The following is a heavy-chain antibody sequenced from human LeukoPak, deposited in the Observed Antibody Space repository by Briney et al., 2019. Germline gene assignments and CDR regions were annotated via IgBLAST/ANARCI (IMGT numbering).Heavy chain of an antibody. Sequence: ASVKVSCKASGYTFTSYDINWVRQATGQGLEWIGWMNPNSGNTGYAQKFQGRVTITRNTSISTAYMELSSLRSEDTAVYYCAIHYDYVWGSYSSAFDYWGQGTLVTVSS. V-gene: IGHV1-8*03. CDR3: AIHYDYVWGSYSSAFDY. D-gene: IGHD3-16*01. CDR2: MNPNSGNT. J-gene: IGHJ4*02. CDR1: GYTFTSYD.